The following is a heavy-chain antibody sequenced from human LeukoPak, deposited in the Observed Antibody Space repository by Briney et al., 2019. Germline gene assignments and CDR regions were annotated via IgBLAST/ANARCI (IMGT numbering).Heavy chain of an antibody. Sequence: ASVKVSSKASAYTFSSYLIHWVRQAPGQGLEWMGIIDPSGGSTVYAQKFQGRVIMTRDTSTSTVYMELSTLRSEDTAVYYCARDLGLRGVTNWFDPWGQGTLVTVSS. J-gene: IGHJ5*02. CDR3: ARDLGLRGVTNWFDP. D-gene: IGHD3-10*01. CDR2: IDPSGGST. V-gene: IGHV1-46*01. CDR1: AYTFSSYL.